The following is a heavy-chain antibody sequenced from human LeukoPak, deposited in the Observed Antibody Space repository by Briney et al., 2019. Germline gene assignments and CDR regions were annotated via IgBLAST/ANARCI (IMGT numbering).Heavy chain of an antibody. J-gene: IGHJ5*02. CDR3: ARDRPVGSGWYPNWFDP. Sequence: PGGSLRLSCAASGFTFSSYWMSWVRQAPGKGLEWVANIKQDGSEKYYVDSVKGRFTISGDNAKNSLYLQMNSLRAEDTAVYYCARDRPVGSGWYPNWFDPWGQGTLVTVSS. CDR1: GFTFSSYW. V-gene: IGHV3-7*01. CDR2: IKQDGSEK. D-gene: IGHD6-19*01.